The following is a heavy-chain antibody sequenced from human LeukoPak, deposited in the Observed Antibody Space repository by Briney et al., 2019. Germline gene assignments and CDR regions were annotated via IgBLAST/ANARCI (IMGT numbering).Heavy chain of an antibody. J-gene: IGHJ4*02. CDR3: ARIWAEFQLVSDF. CDR1: GYTFNSYL. V-gene: IGHV1-18*01. CDR2: ISGHNGHT. Sequence: ASVKVTCKASGYTFNSYLISWVRQVPGQGLEGMGWISGHNGHTDYAQKFKDRVTLTTDTSTSTAYMELRSLTSDDTAVYFCARIWAEFQLVSDFWGQGTLITVSP. D-gene: IGHD3-10*01.